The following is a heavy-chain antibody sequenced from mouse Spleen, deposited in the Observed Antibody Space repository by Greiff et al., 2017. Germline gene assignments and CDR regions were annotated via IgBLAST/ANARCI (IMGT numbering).Heavy chain of an antibody. V-gene: IGHV3-6*01. CDR2: ISYDGSN. D-gene: IGHD2-1*01. CDR3: AHLLSYYAMDY. Sequence: EVQLQQSGPGLVKPSQSLSLTCSVTGYSITSGYYWNWIRQFPGNKLEWMGYISYDGSNNYNPSLKNRISITRDTSKNQFFLKLNSVTTEDTATYYCAHLLSYYAMDYWGQGTSVTVSS. CDR1: GYSITSGYY. J-gene: IGHJ4*01.